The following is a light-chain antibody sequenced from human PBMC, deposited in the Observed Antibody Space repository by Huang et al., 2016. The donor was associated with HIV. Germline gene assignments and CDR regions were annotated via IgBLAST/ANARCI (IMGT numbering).Light chain of an antibody. J-gene: IGKJ2*01. Sequence: ERVLTQSPGTLSVSPGERASLSCRTSQGIGNSLAWYQLKPGQAPRLLIYETFIRASDIPARFSGGGSGIDFTLTISGLQSEYSAVYYCQQYHEWPRTFGQGTKVEIK. V-gene: IGKV3-15*01. CDR3: QQYHEWPRT. CDR2: ETF. CDR1: QGIGNS.